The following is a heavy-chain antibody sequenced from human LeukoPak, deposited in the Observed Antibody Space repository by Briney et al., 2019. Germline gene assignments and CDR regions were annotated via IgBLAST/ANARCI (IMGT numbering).Heavy chain of an antibody. CDR2: IYYSGST. J-gene: IGHJ5*02. Sequence: PSETLSLTCTVSGGSISSSSYYWGWIRQPPGKGLEWIGSIYYSGSTYYNPSLKSRVTISVDTSKNQFSLKLSSVTAADTAVYYCARQGDIVVVPAAIAWFDPWGQGTLVTVSS. CDR1: GGSISSSSYY. D-gene: IGHD2-2*02. CDR3: ARQGDIVVVPAAIAWFDP. V-gene: IGHV4-39*01.